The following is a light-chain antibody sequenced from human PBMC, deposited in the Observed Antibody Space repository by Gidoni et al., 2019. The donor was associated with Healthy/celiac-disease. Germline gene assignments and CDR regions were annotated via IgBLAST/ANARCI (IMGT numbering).Light chain of an antibody. CDR2: AAS. CDR3: QQSYSTLT. Sequence: DIQMTQSPSSLSASVGDRVTITCRASQSISSYLNWYQQKPEKAPKLLIYAASSLQSGVPSRFSGSGSGTDFTLTISRLQPEDFATYYCQQSYSTLTFGGGTKVEIK. V-gene: IGKV1-39*01. J-gene: IGKJ4*01. CDR1: QSISSY.